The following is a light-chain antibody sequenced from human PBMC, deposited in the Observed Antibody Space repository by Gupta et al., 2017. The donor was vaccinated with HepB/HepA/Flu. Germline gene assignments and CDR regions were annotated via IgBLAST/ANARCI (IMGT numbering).Light chain of an antibody. V-gene: IGLV2-23*02. CDR3: CSYAGSTIHVV. Sequence: QSALTQPASVSGSPGQSITISCTGTSSDVGNYNLVSWYQQHPGKVPKVIIYDVTKRPSGVSKRFSGSKSGNPASLTIXGXQAEDEXTYACCSYAGSTIHVVFGGGTKLTVL. CDR1: SSDVGNYNL. CDR2: DVT. J-gene: IGLJ2*01.